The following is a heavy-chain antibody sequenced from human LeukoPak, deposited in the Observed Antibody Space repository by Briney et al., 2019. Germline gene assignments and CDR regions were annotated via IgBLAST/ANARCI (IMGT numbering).Heavy chain of an antibody. CDR3: ARARHYMDV. V-gene: IGHV3-13*01. CDR1: GFSFSVYD. J-gene: IGHJ6*03. Sequence: PGGSLRLSCAASGFSFSVYDMHWVRQGAGKGLEWVSGIETAGSTYYADSVKGRFTISRDNANNFLYLQMNSLRAGDTAVYYCARARHYMDVWGKGTTVAVSS. CDR2: IETAGST.